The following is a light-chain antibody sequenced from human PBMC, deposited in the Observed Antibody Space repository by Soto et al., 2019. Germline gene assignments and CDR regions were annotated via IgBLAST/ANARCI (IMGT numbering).Light chain of an antibody. CDR1: QSFNSIY. Sequence: EIVLTQSPRTLSLSPGDRATLFCRASQSFNSIYLACYQQKPGQAPRRLIYGASSRATGIPSRFSGSGSGTVFTLTISRLEPEDFAVYYCQQYGSSGTFGQGTKVDIK. J-gene: IGKJ1*01. CDR3: QQYGSSGT. V-gene: IGKV3-20*01. CDR2: GAS.